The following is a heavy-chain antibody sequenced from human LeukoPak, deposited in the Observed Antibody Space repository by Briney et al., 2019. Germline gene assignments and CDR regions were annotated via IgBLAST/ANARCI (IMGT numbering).Heavy chain of an antibody. V-gene: IGHV1-69*13. D-gene: IGHD3-9*01. CDR1: VDTFKNYA. CDR2: VIPIFGTV. J-gene: IGHJ4*02. Sequence: SVNVSCKASVDTFKNYAISWVRPAPRPRHRLECMTGVIPIFGTVKYARKFQGRVTITADESTSTAYMELSSLKSEDTAIYYCAIGVGRAILTGWFDYWGQGTLVTVSS. CDR3: AIGVGRAILTGWFDY.